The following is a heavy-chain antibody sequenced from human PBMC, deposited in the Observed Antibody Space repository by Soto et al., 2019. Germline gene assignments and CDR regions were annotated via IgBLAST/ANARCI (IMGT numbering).Heavy chain of an antibody. CDR2: ISGDGLRT. CDR1: GSTFTDFA. D-gene: IGHD2-15*01. CDR3: ARLPDAFDI. V-gene: IGHV3-23*01. Sequence: GGSLRLSCAGSGSTFTDFAMTGVRQAPGKGLEWVSAISGDGLRTYYAGSVMGRFTISRDNSKTTLYLQMNSLRAEDTAVYYCARLPDAFDIWGRGTMVPCSS. J-gene: IGHJ3*02.